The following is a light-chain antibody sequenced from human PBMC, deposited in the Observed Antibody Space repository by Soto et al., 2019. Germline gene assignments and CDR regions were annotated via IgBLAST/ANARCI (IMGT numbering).Light chain of an antibody. CDR2: EGS. CDR3: CSYAGSSPWV. CDR1: SSDVGSYNL. Sequence: QSALTQPASASGSPGQSITISCTGTSSDVGSYNLVSWYQQHPGKAPKLMIYEGSKRPSGVSNRFSGSKSGNTASLTISGRQAEDEADYYCCSYAGSSPWVFGGGTKLTVL. J-gene: IGLJ3*02. V-gene: IGLV2-23*01.